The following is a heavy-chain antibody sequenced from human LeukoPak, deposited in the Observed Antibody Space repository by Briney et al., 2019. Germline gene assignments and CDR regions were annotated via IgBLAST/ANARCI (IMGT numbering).Heavy chain of an antibody. CDR3: GDLGSAGTDH. Sequence: GGSLRLSCAASGFTVSSNYMSWVRQAPGKGLEWVSVIYSGGDTYYADSVKGRFTISRDNSKNRLYLQMNSLRAEDTAVYYCGDLGSAGTDHWGQGTLVTVSS. CDR2: IYSGGDT. D-gene: IGHD3-10*01. V-gene: IGHV3-66*01. J-gene: IGHJ4*02. CDR1: GFTVSSNY.